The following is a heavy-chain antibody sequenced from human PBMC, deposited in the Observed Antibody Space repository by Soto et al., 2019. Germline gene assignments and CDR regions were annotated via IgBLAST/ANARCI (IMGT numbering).Heavy chain of an antibody. D-gene: IGHD4-17*01. V-gene: IGHV3-23*01. CDR3: AKATSTASYGDFPLFDY. CDR1: GFTFSSYA. J-gene: IGHJ4*02. Sequence: GGSLRLSCAASGFTFSSYAMSWVRQAPGKGLEWVSAISGSGGSTCYADSVKGRFTISRDNAKNSLYLQMNSLRAEDTALYYCAKATSTASYGDFPLFDYSGPGPLVTVSS. CDR2: ISGSGGST.